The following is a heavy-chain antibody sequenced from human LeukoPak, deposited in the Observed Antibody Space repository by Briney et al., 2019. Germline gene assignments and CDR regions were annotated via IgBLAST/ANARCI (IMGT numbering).Heavy chain of an antibody. CDR2: IKQDGSEK. J-gene: IGHJ4*02. V-gene: IGHV3-7*01. CDR1: GFTFSNYW. Sequence: PGGSLRLSCAVSGFTFSNYWMTWVRQTPGKGLEWVASIKQDGSEKYYVDSVKGRFTISRDNAKNSLCLQMNSLRAEDTAVYYCVSRNYGGSPLPLDYWGQGTLVTVSS. D-gene: IGHD4-23*01. CDR3: VSRNYGGSPLPLDY.